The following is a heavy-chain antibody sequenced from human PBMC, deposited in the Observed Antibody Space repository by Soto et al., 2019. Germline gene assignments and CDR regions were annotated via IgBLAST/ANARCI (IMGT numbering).Heavy chain of an antibody. CDR3: ARTQRPPWLGGSYWYFDL. Sequence: QVTLKESGPVLVKPTETLTLTCTVSGFSLSNARMGVRWIRQPPGKALEWLAHIFSNDEKFYSTSLKSRLTISKDTSKSQVVLTMTNMDPVDTATYYCARTQRPPWLGGSYWYFDLWGRGTLVTVSS. CDR1: GFSLSNARMG. V-gene: IGHV2-26*01. D-gene: IGHD3-10*01. J-gene: IGHJ2*01. CDR2: IFSNDEK.